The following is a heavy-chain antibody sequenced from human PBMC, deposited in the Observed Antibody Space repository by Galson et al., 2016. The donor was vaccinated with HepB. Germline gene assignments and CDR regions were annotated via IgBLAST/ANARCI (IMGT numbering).Heavy chain of an antibody. V-gene: IGHV3-23*01. CDR3: VKGEASDF. CDR2: MSGSGDAT. CDR1: GFTFSNYP. J-gene: IGHJ4*02. Sequence: SLRLSCAASGFTFSNYPMNWVRQAPGKGLEWVSSMSGSGDATYYADSVKGRFTMSRDNSKNTLYLKMDTLRGEDTAVYYCVKGEASDFWGQGTLVTVSS.